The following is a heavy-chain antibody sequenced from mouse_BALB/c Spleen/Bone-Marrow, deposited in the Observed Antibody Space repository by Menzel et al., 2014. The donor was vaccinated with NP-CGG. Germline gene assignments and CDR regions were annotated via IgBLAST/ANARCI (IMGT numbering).Heavy chain of an antibody. CDR1: GFTFSSYG. J-gene: IGHJ2*01. D-gene: IGHD2-4*01. V-gene: IGHV5-6*02. CDR3: ARQTYYDYDGYFDC. Sequence: DVKLVESGGDLVKPGGSLKLSCAASGFTFSSYGMSWVRQTPDKRLEWVATISSGGSYTYYPDSVKGRFTISRDNAKNTLYLQMNKLKSEDTAMYYCARQTYYDYDGYFDCWGQGTTRTGSS. CDR2: ISSGGSYT.